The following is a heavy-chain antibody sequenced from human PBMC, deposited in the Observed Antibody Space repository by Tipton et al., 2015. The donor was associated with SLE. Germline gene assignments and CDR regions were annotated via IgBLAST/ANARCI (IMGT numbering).Heavy chain of an antibody. CDR2: VSYLGST. CDR3: ATSPLTL. V-gene: IGHV4-39*07. CDR1: DGFIISSSYY. Sequence: TLSLTCAVSDGFIISSSYYWGWIRPPPGKGLEWIGSVSYLGSTSYNATLQSRVTISIDTSKKHFSLKLSSVTAADTAVYYCATSPLTLWGQGTLVTVSS. J-gene: IGHJ4*02.